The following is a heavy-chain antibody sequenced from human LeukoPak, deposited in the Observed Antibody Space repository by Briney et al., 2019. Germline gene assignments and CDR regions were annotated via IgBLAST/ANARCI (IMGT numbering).Heavy chain of an antibody. D-gene: IGHD3-10*01. CDR1: GGPISSYY. CDR2: IYYSGST. Sequence: SETLSLTCTVSGGPISSYYWSWIRQPPGKGLEWIGYIYYSGSTNYKPSLKSRVTISVDTSKNQFSLKLSSVTAADTAVYYCARGGYYGSGNDFRFDPWGQGTLVTVSS. CDR3: ARGGYYGSGNDFRFDP. V-gene: IGHV4-59*01. J-gene: IGHJ5*02.